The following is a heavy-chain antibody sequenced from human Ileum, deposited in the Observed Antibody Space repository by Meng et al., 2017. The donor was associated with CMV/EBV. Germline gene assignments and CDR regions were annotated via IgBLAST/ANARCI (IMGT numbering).Heavy chain of an antibody. V-gene: IGHV1-2*02. CDR2: IDANSGGT. D-gene: IGHD1-14*01. CDR3: ARDGIRGVFFFDY. J-gene: IGHJ4*02. Sequence: VQWVESGAGGKRPGTSVRISCKASGFTFNAYLIHWVRQAPGQGLEWMGWIDANSGGTNYAQKFQGRLTMTRDTSISTVYMELNRLRSDDTAVYFCARDGIRGVFFFDYWGQGTLVTVFS. CDR1: GFTFNAYL.